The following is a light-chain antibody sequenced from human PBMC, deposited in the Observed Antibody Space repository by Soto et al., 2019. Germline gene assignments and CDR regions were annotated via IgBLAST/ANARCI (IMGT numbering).Light chain of an antibody. CDR2: GAS. CDR1: ESISTW. CDR3: KQYSRLWS. V-gene: IGKV1-5*03. J-gene: IGKJ1*01. Sequence: DIQMTQSPSSLSASVGDRVTITCRASESISTWLVWYQQKPGKAPKLLIYGASSLESGVPPRFSGDGSETDFTLTISSLQRDDFGTYYCKQYSRLWSFGQGTKVDIK.